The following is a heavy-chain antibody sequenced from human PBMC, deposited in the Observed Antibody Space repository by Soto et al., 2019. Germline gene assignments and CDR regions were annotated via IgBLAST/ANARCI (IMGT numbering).Heavy chain of an antibody. CDR2: ISSSGSTI. D-gene: IGHD2-15*01. J-gene: IGHJ3*02. V-gene: IGHV3-11*01. CDR1: GFTFSDYY. CDR3: ARPGTYCSGGSCYSLDDAFDI. Sequence: GESLKISCAASGFTFSDYYMSWIRQAPGKGLEWVSYISSSGSTIYYADSVKGRFTISRDNAKNSLYLQMNSLRAEDTAVYYCARPGTYCSGGSCYSLDDAFDIWGQGTMVTVSS.